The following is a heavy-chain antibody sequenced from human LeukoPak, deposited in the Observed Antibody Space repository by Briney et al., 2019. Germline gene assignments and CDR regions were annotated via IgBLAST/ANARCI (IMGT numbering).Heavy chain of an antibody. J-gene: IGHJ2*01. CDR3: ARGQEIVPRGYSDL. Sequence: GGSLRITCAVSGFSVSSSYMTWVRQAPGKGLEWVSVIDHGGSTFYADSVRGRFTVSRDNSDNTLSLQMNSLRAEDTAVYFCARGQEIVPRGYSDLWGRGTLVTVSS. V-gene: IGHV3-53*01. CDR2: IDHGGST. D-gene: IGHD3-16*02. CDR1: GFSVSSSY.